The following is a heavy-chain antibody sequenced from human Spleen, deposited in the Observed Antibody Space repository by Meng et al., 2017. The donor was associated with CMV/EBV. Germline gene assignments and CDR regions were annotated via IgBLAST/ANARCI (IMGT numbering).Heavy chain of an antibody. CDR1: GFTFSSYA. J-gene: IGHJ3*02. Sequence: GESLKISCAASGFTFSSYAMHWVRQAPGKGLEWVAVISYDGSNKYYADSVKGRFSISRDNSKNMLYLQLNSLRPEDTAVYFCARTWATVTTEGSAFDIWGQGTLVTVSS. CDR2: ISYDGSNK. D-gene: IGHD4-17*01. CDR3: ARTWATVTTEGSAFDI. V-gene: IGHV3-30-3*01.